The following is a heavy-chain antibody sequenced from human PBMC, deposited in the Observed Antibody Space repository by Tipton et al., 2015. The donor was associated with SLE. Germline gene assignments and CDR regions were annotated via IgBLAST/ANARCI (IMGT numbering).Heavy chain of an antibody. D-gene: IGHD5-24*01. CDR2: IKLDGSE. CDR3: ARLSGLLQFWEPFYFDY. J-gene: IGHJ4*02. CDR1: GFTFNIYW. V-gene: IGHV3-7*01. Sequence: SLRLSCAASGFTFNIYWMTWVRQAPGKGLEWVANIKLDGSEIYADSVKGRFTISRDNAKNSVVLQMNSLRGEDTAMYYCARLSGLLQFWEPFYFDYWGQGTLVTVSS.